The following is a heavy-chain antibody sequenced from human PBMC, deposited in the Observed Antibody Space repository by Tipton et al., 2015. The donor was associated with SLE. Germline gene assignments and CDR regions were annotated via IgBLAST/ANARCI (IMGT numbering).Heavy chain of an antibody. CDR1: GGSISSGGYY. CDR2: IYYSGNT. V-gene: IGHV4-31*03. Sequence: TLSLTCTVSGGSISSGGYYSTWIRQLPGKGLEWIGYIYYSGNTYYNPSLGSRLTISLDTSRSQFSLRLSSVTAADTAVYYCAGDSSGSYYDRGGYYQLANRHFDLWGRGILVSVSS. J-gene: IGHJ4*02. CDR3: AGDSSGSYYDRGGYYQLANRHFDL. D-gene: IGHD3-22*01.